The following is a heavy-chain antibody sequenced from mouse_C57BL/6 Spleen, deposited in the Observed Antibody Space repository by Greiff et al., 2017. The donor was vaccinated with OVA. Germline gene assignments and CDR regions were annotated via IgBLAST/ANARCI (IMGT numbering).Heavy chain of an antibody. CDR3: ARVTTVVAGDY. CDR2: IYPGDGDT. V-gene: IGHV1-82*01. Sequence: QVQLQQSGPELVQPGASVKISCKASGYAFSSSWMNWVQQRPGKGLEWIGRIYPGDGDTNYNGKFKGKATLTADKSSSTAYMQLSSLTSEDTAVYFCARVTTVVAGDYWGQGTTLTVSS. J-gene: IGHJ2*01. D-gene: IGHD1-1*01. CDR1: GYAFSSSW.